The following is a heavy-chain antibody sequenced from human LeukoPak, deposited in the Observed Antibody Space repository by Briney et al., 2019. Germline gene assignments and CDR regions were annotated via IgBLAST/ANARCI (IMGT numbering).Heavy chain of an antibody. Sequence: ASVKVSCKASGYTFTSYGISWVRQAPGQGPEWMGWIAVYNGDTKFLQKFQGRVTSTTDASTNTAYMELRSLTSDDTAVHYCARQAGYSTGWYGGYYFDHWGQGTPVTVSA. D-gene: IGHD6-19*01. J-gene: IGHJ4*02. V-gene: IGHV1-18*01. CDR2: IAVYNGDT. CDR3: ARQAGYSTGWYGGYYFDH. CDR1: GYTFTSYG.